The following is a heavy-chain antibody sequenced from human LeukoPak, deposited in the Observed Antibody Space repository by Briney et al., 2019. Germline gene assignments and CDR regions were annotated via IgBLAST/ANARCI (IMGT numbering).Heavy chain of an antibody. V-gene: IGHV1-46*01. CDR3: ARGGPMVRGVRNWFDP. Sequence: ASVKVSCKASGYTFTSYYMHWVRQAPGQGLEWMGIINPSGGSTSYAQKFQGRVTMTRVTSISTAYMELSRLRSDDTAVYYCARGGPMVRGVRNWFDPWGQGTLVTVSS. CDR1: GYTFTSYY. D-gene: IGHD3-10*01. CDR2: INPSGGST. J-gene: IGHJ5*02.